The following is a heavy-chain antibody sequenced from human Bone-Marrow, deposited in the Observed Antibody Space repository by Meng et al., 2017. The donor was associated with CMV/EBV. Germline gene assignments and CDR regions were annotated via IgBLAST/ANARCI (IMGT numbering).Heavy chain of an antibody. D-gene: IGHD6-13*01. CDR3: AREGSNSSHDY. CDR1: GGSFSGYY. CDR2: INHSGST. Sequence: GSLRLSCAVYGGSFSGYYWSWIRQPPGKGLEWIGEINHSGSTNYNPSLKSRVTISVDTSKNQFSLKLSSVTAADTAVYYCAREGSNSSHDYWGQGTLVTVYS. J-gene: IGHJ4*02. V-gene: IGHV4-34*01.